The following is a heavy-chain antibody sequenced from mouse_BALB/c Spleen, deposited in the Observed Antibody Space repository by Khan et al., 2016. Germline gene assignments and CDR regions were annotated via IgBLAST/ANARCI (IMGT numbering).Heavy chain of an antibody. V-gene: IGHV5-6-5*01. D-gene: IGHD2-13*01. Sequence: EVELVESGGGLVKPGGSLKLSCAASGFTFSSYVMSWVRQTPEKRLEWVASISTGGDIYYPDSVKGRFTTSRDNARNILYLQLASLRSEETAMYYCARSDYDRGYCYSIDYWGQGTSVTVSS. J-gene: IGHJ4*01. CDR3: ARSDYDRGYCYSIDY. CDR2: ISTGGDI. CDR1: GFTFSSYV.